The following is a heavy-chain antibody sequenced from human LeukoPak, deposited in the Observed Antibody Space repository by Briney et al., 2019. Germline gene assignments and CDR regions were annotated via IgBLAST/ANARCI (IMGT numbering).Heavy chain of an antibody. Sequence: PGGSLRLSCAASGFIFSSSWMSGVRQAPGKGLEGVANIKQDGREKYYVGSVKGRFTISRDNAKNSLYLQMNSLRAEDTAVYYCARSKITMIVVVTPARAFDIWGQGTMVTVSS. CDR1: GFIFSSSW. CDR3: ARSKITMIVVVTPARAFDI. CDR2: IKQDGREK. V-gene: IGHV3-7*01. J-gene: IGHJ3*02. D-gene: IGHD3-22*01.